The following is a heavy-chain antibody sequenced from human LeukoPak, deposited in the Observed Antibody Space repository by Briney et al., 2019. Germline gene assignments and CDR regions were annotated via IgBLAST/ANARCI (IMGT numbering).Heavy chain of an antibody. V-gene: IGHV3-7*01. J-gene: IGHJ4*02. Sequence: GGSLRLSCEASGFRFRYYWMGWVRQAPGKGLEWVANIKEDGSEKNYVDSVKGRFAISRDNAKNSLYLQMSSLRADDTAVYYCARAHNWKYGSFDFWGQGTLVTVSS. CDR2: IKEDGSEK. CDR3: ARAHNWKYGSFDF. D-gene: IGHD1-7*01. CDR1: GFRFRYYW.